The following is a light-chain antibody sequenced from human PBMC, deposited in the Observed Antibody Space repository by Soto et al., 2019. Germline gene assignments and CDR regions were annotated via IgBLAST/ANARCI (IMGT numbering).Light chain of an antibody. CDR1: SSDVGGYNY. CDR2: DVI. CDR3: CSYAGSYTFV. J-gene: IGLJ1*01. V-gene: IGLV2-11*01. Sequence: QSALTQPRSVSGSPGQSVTLSCTGTSSDVGGYNYVSWYQQHPGKAPKLMIHDVITRPSGVPDRFSGSKSGNTASLTISGLQAEDEADYYCCSYAGSYTFVFATGTKLTVL.